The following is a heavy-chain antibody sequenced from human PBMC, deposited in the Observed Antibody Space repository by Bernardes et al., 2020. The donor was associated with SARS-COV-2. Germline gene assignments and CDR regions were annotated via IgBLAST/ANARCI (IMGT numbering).Heavy chain of an antibody. CDR1: GFRFTDAW. CDR3: ATSVATYYYGLDV. CDR2: IKSNIDGGTT. V-gene: IGHV3-15*01. D-gene: IGHD6-19*01. Sequence: GGSLRLSCRGSGFRFTDAWMNWVRQAPGKGLEWVGRIKSNIDGGTTDYAAPAKGRFTISRDESKNMVYLQMNSLKTEDTAVYYCATSVATYYYGLDVWGLGTTVTVSS. J-gene: IGHJ6*02.